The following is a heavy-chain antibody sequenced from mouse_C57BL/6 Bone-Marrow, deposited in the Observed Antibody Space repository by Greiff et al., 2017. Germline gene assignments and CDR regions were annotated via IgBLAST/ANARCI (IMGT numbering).Heavy chain of an antibody. D-gene: IGHD1-1*01. CDR2: FYPGSGSI. CDR3: ARHRTSTGVSPGAMGY. CDR1: GYTFTEYT. Sequence: QVQLQQSGAELVKPGASVKLSCKASGYTFTEYTIHWVKQRSGQGLEWIGWFYPGSGSIKYNEKFKDKGTLTADKSSSTVYMELSRLPSEDAAGYFCARHRTSTGVSPGAMGYWGQGTSVTVSP. V-gene: IGHV1-62-2*01. J-gene: IGHJ4*01.